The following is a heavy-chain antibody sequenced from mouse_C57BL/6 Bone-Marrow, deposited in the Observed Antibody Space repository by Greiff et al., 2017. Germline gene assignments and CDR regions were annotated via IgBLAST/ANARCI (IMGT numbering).Heavy chain of an antibody. CDR2: IDPSDSYT. CDR1: GYTFTSYW. Sequence: QVHVKQPGAELVKPGASVKLSCKASGYTFTSYWMQWVKQRPGQGLEWIGEIDPSDSYTNYNQKFKGKATLTVDTSSSTAYMQLSSLTSEDSAVYYCASEGPFTTVVAARYWYFDVWGTGTTVTVSS. CDR3: ASEGPFTTVVAARYWYFDV. D-gene: IGHD1-1*01. J-gene: IGHJ1*03. V-gene: IGHV1-50*01.